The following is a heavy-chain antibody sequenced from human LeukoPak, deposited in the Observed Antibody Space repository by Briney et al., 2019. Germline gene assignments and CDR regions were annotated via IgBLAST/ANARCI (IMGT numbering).Heavy chain of an antibody. V-gene: IGHV4-39*07. Sequence: SETVSLTCTVSGGSISSSSYYWGWIRQPPGKGLEWIGSIYYSGSTYYNPSLKSRVTISVDTSKNQFSLKLSSVTAADTAVYYCARDGGVAARPVDYWGREPWSPSPQ. CDR1: GGSISSSSYY. CDR2: IYYSGST. CDR3: ARDGGVAARPVDY. J-gene: IGHJ4*02. D-gene: IGHD6-6*01.